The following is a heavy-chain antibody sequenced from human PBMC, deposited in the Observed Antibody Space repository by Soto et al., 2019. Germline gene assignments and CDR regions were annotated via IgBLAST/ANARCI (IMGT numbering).Heavy chain of an antibody. J-gene: IGHJ4*02. D-gene: IGHD6-6*01. CDR1: GGTFSSYA. V-gene: IGHV1-69*13. CDR3: ARVPAARRGRYFDY. CDR2: IIHIFGTA. Sequence: ASVKVSCKASGGTFSSYAISWVRQAPGQGLEWMGGIIHIFGTANYAQKFQGRVTITADESTSTAYMELSSLRSEDTAVYYCARVPAARRGRYFDYWGQGTLVTVS.